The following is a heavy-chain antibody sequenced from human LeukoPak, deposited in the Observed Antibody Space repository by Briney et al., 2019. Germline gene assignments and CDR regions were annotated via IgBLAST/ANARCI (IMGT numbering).Heavy chain of an antibody. V-gene: IGHV3-20*04. D-gene: IGHD1-26*01. CDR2: INWDGGDT. J-gene: IGHJ4*02. CDR1: GFIFVDYG. Sequence: GGSLRLSCAASGFIFVDYGMNWVRQAPGKGLEWVSAINWDGGDTGYADSVKGRFTISRDNAKNSLYLQMNSLRVEDTAFYYCVRDPRGWEPXXFDYWGQGTLVTVSS. CDR3: VRDPRGWEPXXFDY.